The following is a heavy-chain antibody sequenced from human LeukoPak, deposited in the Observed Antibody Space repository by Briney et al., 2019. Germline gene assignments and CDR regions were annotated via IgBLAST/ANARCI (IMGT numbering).Heavy chain of an antibody. D-gene: IGHD3-3*01. V-gene: IGHV1-2*02. CDR1: GYTFTGYY. J-gene: IGHJ4*02. CDR2: INPNSSGT. CDR3: ARASYYDFWSGYFFDY. Sequence: ASVKVPCKASGYTFTGYYMHWVRQAPGQGLEWMGWINPNSSGTNYAQKFQGRVTMTRDTSISTAYMELSRPRSDDTAVYYCARASYYDFWSGYFFDYWGQGTLVTVSS.